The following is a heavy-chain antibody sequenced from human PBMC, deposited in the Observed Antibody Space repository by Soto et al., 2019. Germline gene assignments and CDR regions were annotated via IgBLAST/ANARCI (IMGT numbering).Heavy chain of an antibody. V-gene: IGHV4-4*02. CDR1: GGSISSSNW. CDR2: IYHSGST. CDR3: ARKNYYDWYYFDY. D-gene: IGHD3-22*01. Sequence: PSETLSLTCAVSGGSISSSNWWSWVRQPPGKGLEWIGEIYHSGSTNYNPSLKSRVTISVDKSKNQFSLKLSSVTAADTAVYYCARKNYYDWYYFDYWGQGTLVTVSS. J-gene: IGHJ4*02.